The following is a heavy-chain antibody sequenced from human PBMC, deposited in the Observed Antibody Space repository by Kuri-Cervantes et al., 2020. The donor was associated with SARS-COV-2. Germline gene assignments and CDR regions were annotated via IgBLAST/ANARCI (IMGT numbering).Heavy chain of an antibody. J-gene: IGHJ4*02. CDR3: ARDLGPSGFDY. CDR1: GFTVSSNY. Sequence: GGSLRLSCAASGFTVSSNYMSWVRQAPGKGLEWVSVIYSGGSTYYADSVKGRFTISRDNSKNTLYLQMNSLRAGDTAVYYCARDLGPSGFDYWGQGTLVTVSS. D-gene: IGHD3-10*01. CDR2: IYSGGST. V-gene: IGHV3-66*02.